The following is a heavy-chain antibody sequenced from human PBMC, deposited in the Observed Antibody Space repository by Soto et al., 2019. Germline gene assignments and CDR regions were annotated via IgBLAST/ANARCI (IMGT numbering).Heavy chain of an antibody. CDR3: AKDSYDILTGQKRYFDS. D-gene: IGHD3-9*01. Sequence: GGSLRLSCAASGFTFNAYTMHWVRQAPGKGLEWVSLISWDGGITYYGDSVKGRFTVPRDNSDNSLYLQMTSLRSDDTAFYYCAKDSYDILTGQKRYFDSWGQGTLVTSPQ. CDR2: ISWDGGIT. V-gene: IGHV3-43*01. CDR1: GFTFNAYT. J-gene: IGHJ4*02.